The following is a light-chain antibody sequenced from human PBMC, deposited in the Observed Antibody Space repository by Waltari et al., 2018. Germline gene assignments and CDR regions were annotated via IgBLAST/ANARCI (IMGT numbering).Light chain of an antibody. CDR2: GAS. Sequence: ELVMTQSPATLSVSPGERATLSCRASQSVSSNLAWYQQKPGQAPRLLIYGASTRATGIPARFSGSGSGTEFTLTISSLQSEDFATYYCQQYTSYPLTFGGGTKVEIK. CDR3: QQYTSYPLT. V-gene: IGKV3-15*01. CDR1: QSVSSN. J-gene: IGKJ4*01.